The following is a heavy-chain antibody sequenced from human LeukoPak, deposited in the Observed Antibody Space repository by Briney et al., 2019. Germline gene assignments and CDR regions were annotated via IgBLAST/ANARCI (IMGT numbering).Heavy chain of an antibody. V-gene: IGHV3-74*01. CDR3: AREGYGSFDD. CDR2: INTDGSST. D-gene: IGHD5-12*01. Sequence: GGSLRLSCAASGFTFSSYWMHWVRQAPGKGLGWVSRINTDGSSTTYADSVKGRFTISRDNAKNTLYLQMNRLRAEDTAVYYCAREGYGSFDDGGQGTLVTVS. J-gene: IGHJ4*02. CDR1: GFTFSSYW.